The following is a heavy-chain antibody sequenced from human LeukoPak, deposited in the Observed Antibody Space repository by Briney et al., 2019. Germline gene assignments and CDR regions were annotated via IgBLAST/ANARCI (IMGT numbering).Heavy chain of an antibody. CDR1: GFTFTDNY. CDR3: ARDHGRYGTTGWLDP. D-gene: IGHD1-1*01. V-gene: IGHV3-11*01. CDR2: ISVSGHTV. Sequence: KPGGSLRLSCAASGFTFTDNYMSWVRQAPGKGLEWISHISVSGHTVFYADSVRGRFTISRDNANSSLFLQMTGLRVEDTAVYYCARDHGRYGTTGWLDPWGQGTLVTVSS. J-gene: IGHJ5*02.